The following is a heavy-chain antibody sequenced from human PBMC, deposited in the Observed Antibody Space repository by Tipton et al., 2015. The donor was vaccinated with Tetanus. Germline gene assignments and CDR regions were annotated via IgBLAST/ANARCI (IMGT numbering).Heavy chain of an antibody. CDR1: GGSISGSRNF. CDR3: ARDSHVGAPVVNCFDR. D-gene: IGHD2-21*01. CDR2: VDYTGHT. J-gene: IGHJ4*02. Sequence: LRLSCTVSGGSISGSRNFWGWIRQTPARGLEWIGSVDYTGHTYHNPSLKSRVTLSVDVSKNQFSLRVSSVTAADMALYFCARDSHVGAPVVNCFDRWGLGTLVTVSS. V-gene: IGHV4-39*02.